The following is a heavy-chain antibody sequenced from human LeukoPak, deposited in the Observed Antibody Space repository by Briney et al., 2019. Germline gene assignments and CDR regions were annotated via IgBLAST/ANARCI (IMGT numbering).Heavy chain of an antibody. Sequence: SETLSLTCTVSGGSISSSSYYWGWIRQPPGKGLEWIGSIYYSGSTYYNPSLKSRVTISVDTSKNQFSLKLSSVTAADTAVYYCTRDGYGGVDYWGQGTLVTVSS. CDR1: GGSISSSSYY. D-gene: IGHD3-10*01. CDR2: IYYSGST. V-gene: IGHV4-39*07. CDR3: TRDGYGGVDY. J-gene: IGHJ4*02.